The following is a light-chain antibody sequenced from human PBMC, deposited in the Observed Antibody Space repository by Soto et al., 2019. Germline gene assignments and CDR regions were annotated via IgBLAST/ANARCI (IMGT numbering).Light chain of an antibody. V-gene: IGKV1-39*01. CDR1: QSISTY. CDR3: QHTYNIPRT. CDR2: AAS. J-gene: IGKJ1*01. Sequence: DIQMTQSPSSLSASVGDRVTITCRASQSISTYLNWYEQKPGKAPRLLIYAASSLQSGVPSRFSGSGSGTYFTLTISSLQPEDFATYYCQHTYNIPRTFGQGTKVEIK.